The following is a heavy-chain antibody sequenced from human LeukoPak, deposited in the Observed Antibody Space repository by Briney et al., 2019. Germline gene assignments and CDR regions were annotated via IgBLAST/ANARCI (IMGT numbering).Heavy chain of an antibody. D-gene: IGHD3-22*01. CDR1: GFTFSSYA. CDR3: AKMISVVVITFIDY. V-gene: IGHV3-23*01. Sequence: PGGSLRLSCAASGFTFSSYAMSWVRQTPGKGLEWVSAISGSGGGTYYADSVKGRFTISRDNSKNTLYLQMSSLRTEDTAVYYCAKMISVVVITFIDYWGQGTLVIVSS. CDR2: ISGSGGGT. J-gene: IGHJ4*02.